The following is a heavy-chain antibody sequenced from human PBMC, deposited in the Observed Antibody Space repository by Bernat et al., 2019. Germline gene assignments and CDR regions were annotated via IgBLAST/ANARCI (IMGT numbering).Heavy chain of an antibody. CDR1: GFTFSSYA. CDR2: ISYDGSNK. J-gene: IGHJ4*02. D-gene: IGHD3-3*01. V-gene: IGHV3-30-3*01. CDR3: ARDLSLPPLYYDFWSGSFDY. Sequence: QVQLVESGGGVVQPGRSLRLSCAASGFTFSSYAMHWVRQAPGKGLEWVAVISYDGSNKYYADSVKGRFTISRDNSKNTLYLQMNSLRAEDTAVYYCARDLSLPPLYYDFWSGSFDYWGQGTLVTVSS.